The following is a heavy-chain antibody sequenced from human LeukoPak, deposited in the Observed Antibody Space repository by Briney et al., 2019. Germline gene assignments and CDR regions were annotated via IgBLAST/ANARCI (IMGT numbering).Heavy chain of an antibody. J-gene: IGHJ4*02. D-gene: IGHD6-19*01. CDR2: IYSGGST. CDR3: ARWAVAGPGVNY. Sequence: GGSLRLSCAASGFTVSSNYMSWVRQAPGKGLEWVSVIYSGGSTYYADSVKGRFTISRDNSKNTLYLQMNSLRAEDTAVYYCARWAVAGPGVNYWGQGTLVTVSS. CDR1: GFTVSSNY. V-gene: IGHV3-66*01.